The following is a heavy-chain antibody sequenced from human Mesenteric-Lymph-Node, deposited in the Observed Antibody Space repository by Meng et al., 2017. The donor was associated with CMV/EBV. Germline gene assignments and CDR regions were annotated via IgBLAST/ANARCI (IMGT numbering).Heavy chain of an antibody. Sequence: GESLKISCAASGFTFSSYVMHWVRQAPGKGLEYVSSINSNGGSTFYADSVKGRFTISRDNSKNTLNLQMGSLRAEDTAVYYCARFSAGFDCWGQGTLVTVSS. CDR1: GFTFSSYV. D-gene: IGHD6-13*01. CDR2: INSNGGST. J-gene: IGHJ4*02. CDR3: ARFSAGFDC. V-gene: IGHV3-64*02.